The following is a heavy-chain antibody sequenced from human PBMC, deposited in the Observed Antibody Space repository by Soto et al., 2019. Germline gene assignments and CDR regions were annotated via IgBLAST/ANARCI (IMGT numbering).Heavy chain of an antibody. CDR2: IYWNDDK. CDR3: AHRGGDIRFLEWFPLDV. Sequence: RNTLVNPTQTLTLTCTFSVFSLSTSGVGVGWIRQPPGKALEWLALIYWNDDKRYSPSLKSRLTITKDTSKNQVVLTMTNMDPVDTATYYCAHRGGDIRFLEWFPLDVWGQGTTVNVSS. D-gene: IGHD3-3*01. V-gene: IGHV2-5*01. J-gene: IGHJ6*02. CDR1: VFSLSTSGVG.